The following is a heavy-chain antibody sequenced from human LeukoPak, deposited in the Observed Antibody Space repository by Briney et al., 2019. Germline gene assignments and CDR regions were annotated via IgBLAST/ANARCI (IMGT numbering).Heavy chain of an antibody. CDR3: ATRAEGYYYGSGSYYGMDV. Sequence: GGSLRLSCAASGFTFSSYAMSWVRQAPGKGLEWVSAITGTGGSTYYADSVKGRFTISRDNSKNTLYLQMNSLRAEDTAVYFCATRAEGYYYGSGSYYGMDVWGQGTTVTVSS. CDR2: ITGTGGST. V-gene: IGHV3-23*01. D-gene: IGHD3-10*01. CDR1: GFTFSSYA. J-gene: IGHJ6*02.